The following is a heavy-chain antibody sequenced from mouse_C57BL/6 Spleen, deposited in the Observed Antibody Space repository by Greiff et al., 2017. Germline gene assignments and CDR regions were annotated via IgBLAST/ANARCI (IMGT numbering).Heavy chain of an antibody. V-gene: IGHV1-20*01. J-gene: IGHJ2*01. CDR3: ARGAYYGSSPYFDY. Sequence: EVQLQQSGPELVKPGDSVKISCKASGYSFTGYFMNWVMQSHGKSLEWIGRINPYNGDTFYNQKFKGKATLTVDKSSSTAHMELRSLTSEDSAVYYCARGAYYGSSPYFDYWGQGTTLTVSS. CDR1: GYSFTGYF. D-gene: IGHD1-1*01. CDR2: INPYNGDT.